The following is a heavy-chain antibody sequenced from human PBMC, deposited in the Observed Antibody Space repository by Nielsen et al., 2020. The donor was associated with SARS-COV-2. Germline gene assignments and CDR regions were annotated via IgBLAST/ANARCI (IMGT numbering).Heavy chain of an antibody. CDR1: GVTFGSYG. D-gene: IGHD6-25*01. J-gene: IGHJ4*02. V-gene: IGHV3-33*01. Sequence: GGSLRLSCAACGVTFGSYGRQWVRQAPGKGLEWLAVIWYDGSEIYYADSVNGRFTISRDTSKNTLYLQMNSLRVEDTAVYYCTRAPYSSGDFDFWGQGTLVTLSS. CDR3: TRAPYSSGDFDF. CDR2: IWYDGSEI.